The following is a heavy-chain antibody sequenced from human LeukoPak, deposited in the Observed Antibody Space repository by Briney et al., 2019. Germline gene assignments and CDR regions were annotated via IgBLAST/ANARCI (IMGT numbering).Heavy chain of an antibody. CDR1: GGSFSGYY. CDR2: INHSGST. D-gene: IGHD3-22*01. J-gene: IGHJ4*02. V-gene: IGHV4-34*01. Sequence: SETLSPTCAVYGGSFSGYYWSWIRQPPGKGLEWIGEINHSGSTNYNPSLKSRVTISVDTSKNQFSLKLSSVTAADTAVYYCASDNYDSSGYRLGYFDYWGQGTLVTVSS. CDR3: ASDNYDSSGYRLGYFDY.